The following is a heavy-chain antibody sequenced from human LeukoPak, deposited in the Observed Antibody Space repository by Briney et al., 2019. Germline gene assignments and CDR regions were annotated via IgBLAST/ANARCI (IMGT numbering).Heavy chain of an antibody. D-gene: IGHD3-10*01. CDR1: GFTFSTYA. Sequence: GGSLRLSCAASGFTFSTYAMHWVRQAPGKGLEWVAFIRYDGSNKYYADSVKGRFTISRDSSKNTLYLQMNSLRAEDTAVYYCAKRGLWFGESSYYYYVDVWGKGTTVTISS. V-gene: IGHV3-30*02. CDR3: AKRGLWFGESSYYYYVDV. J-gene: IGHJ6*03. CDR2: IRYDGSNK.